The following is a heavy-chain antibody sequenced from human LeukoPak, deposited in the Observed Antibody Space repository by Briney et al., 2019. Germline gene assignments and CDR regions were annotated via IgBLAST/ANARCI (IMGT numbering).Heavy chain of an antibody. J-gene: IGHJ3*02. CDR3: AMKHGPGEGFDI. V-gene: IGHV3-30*02. D-gene: IGHD3-10*01. Sequence: PGGSLRLSCATSGFIFSNFGMHWVRQAPGKGLEWVGFIRYDGTNKYYADSVKGRFTISRDNSKNTLYLQMNSLRGEHTAVYYCAMKHGPGEGFDIWGRGKTVIVSS. CDR1: GFIFSNFG. CDR2: IRYDGTNK.